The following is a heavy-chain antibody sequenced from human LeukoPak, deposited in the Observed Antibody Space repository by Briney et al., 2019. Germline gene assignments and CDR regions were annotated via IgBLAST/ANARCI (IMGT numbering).Heavy chain of an antibody. CDR3: ARLVVNCSGGSCHATHFDY. CDR1: GGSFSGYY. D-gene: IGHD2-15*01. J-gene: IGHJ4*02. CDR2: INHSGST. Sequence: TSETLSLTCAVYGGSFSGYYWSWIRQPPGKGLEWIGEINHSGSTNYNPSLKSRVTISVDTSKNQFSLKLSSVTAADTAVYYCARLVVNCSGGSCHATHFDYWGQGTLVTVSS. V-gene: IGHV4-34*01.